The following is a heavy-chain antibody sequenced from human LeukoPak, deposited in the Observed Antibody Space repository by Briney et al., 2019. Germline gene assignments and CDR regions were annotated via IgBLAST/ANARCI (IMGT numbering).Heavy chain of an antibody. V-gene: IGHV3-7*01. D-gene: IGHD1-26*01. CDR3: AGGLNRRARFDY. CDR1: GFTFSSYC. CDR2: IKQDGSEK. J-gene: IGHJ4*02. Sequence: GGSLRLSCAASGFTFSSYCMTWVRQAPGRGLGWVANIKQDGSEKYYVDSVKGRFTISRDNAKNSLFLQMNSLNAEDTAVYYCAGGLNRRARFDYWGQGTLVTVSS.